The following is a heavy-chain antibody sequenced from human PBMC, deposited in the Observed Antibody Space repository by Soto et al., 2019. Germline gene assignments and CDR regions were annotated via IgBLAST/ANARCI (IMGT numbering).Heavy chain of an antibody. CDR2: INTDGGST. D-gene: IGHD2-2*01. Sequence: EVQLVESGGDLVQPGGSLRLSCAASGFTFSGHWMHWVRQVPGKGLVWVSRINTDGGSTSYADSVKGQFTISRDNAKNTLFLQMTGLRVDDTSVYYCAREAGYCSRTSCYRRAFDTWGQGTMVTVSS. CDR3: AREAGYCSRTSCYRRAFDT. CDR1: GFTFSGHW. V-gene: IGHV3-74*01. J-gene: IGHJ3*02.